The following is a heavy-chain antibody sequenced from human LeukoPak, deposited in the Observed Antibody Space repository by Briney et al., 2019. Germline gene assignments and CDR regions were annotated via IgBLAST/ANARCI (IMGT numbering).Heavy chain of an antibody. V-gene: IGHV3-48*04. Sequence: GGSLRFSGAASGFTFSSNGMNWLRHAPGKGLEWVSYICATGGTIYYADSVKSRFTISRDNAKSSLYVQMNSLRAEDTAVYYCASSVGSHAFDIWGQGTMVTVCS. D-gene: IGHD1-26*01. CDR3: ASSVGSHAFDI. J-gene: IGHJ3*02. CDR2: ICATGGTI. CDR1: GFTFSSNG.